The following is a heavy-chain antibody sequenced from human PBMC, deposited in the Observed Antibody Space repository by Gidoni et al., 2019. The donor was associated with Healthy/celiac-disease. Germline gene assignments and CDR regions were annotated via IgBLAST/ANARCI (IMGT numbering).Heavy chain of an antibody. V-gene: IGHV5-51*03. D-gene: IGHD3-22*01. CDR3: AIRDDSSFDP. J-gene: IGHJ5*02. CDR2: IYHGDSDT. Sequence: EVQLWQSGAEVKKLGESLKISCKGSGYSFTSYWIGWVRQMPGKGLEWIGIIYHGDSDTRYRPSFHGQVTISADKAISTAYLQWSSLKASDTAMYYCAIRDDSSFDPWGQGTLVTVSS. CDR1: GYSFTSYW.